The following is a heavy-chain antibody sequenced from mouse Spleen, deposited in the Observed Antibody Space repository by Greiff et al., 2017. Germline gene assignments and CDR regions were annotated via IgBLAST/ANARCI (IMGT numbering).Heavy chain of an antibody. Sequence: QVQLQQSGAELMKPGASVKISCKATGYTFSSYWIEWVKQRPGHGLEWIGEILPGSGSTNYNEKFKGKATFTADTSSNTAYMQLSSLTSEDSAVYYCARGGNYEVYYAMDYWGQGTSVTVSS. J-gene: IGHJ4*01. CDR3: ARGGNYEVYYAMDY. CDR1: GYTFSSYW. CDR2: ILPGSGST. D-gene: IGHD2-1*01. V-gene: IGHV1-9*01.